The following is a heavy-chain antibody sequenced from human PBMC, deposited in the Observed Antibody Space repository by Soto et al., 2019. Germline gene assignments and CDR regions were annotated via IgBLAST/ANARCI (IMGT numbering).Heavy chain of an antibody. Sequence: QVQLVESGGGVVQPGGPLRLTGVASGFTFGSHGMHWVRQAPGKGLEWVAVISYDETNDYYVDSVKGRFTISRDNSKSTLYLLMYRLRPEDTAVYKCAKDLRTTISDYGMDVSGQATTFTVAS. CDR2: ISYDETND. D-gene: IGHD2-21*01. V-gene: IGHV3-30*18. CDR1: GFTFGSHG. J-gene: IGHJ6*02. CDR3: AKDLRTTISDYGMDV.